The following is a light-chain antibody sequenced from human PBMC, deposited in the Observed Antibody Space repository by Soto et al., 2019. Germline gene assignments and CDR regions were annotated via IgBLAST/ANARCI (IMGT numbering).Light chain of an antibody. CDR1: QGINTY. V-gene: IGKV1-9*01. J-gene: IGKJ4*01. Sequence: DILLTQSPSFLSASAGDRVTITCRASQGINTYLAWYQQNPGKAPKLLIYAASTLESGVPSRFSGSGSGTEFTLTISSLQPEDFATYYCQQFNSYPRTFGGGTKVEIK. CDR3: QQFNSYPRT. CDR2: AAS.